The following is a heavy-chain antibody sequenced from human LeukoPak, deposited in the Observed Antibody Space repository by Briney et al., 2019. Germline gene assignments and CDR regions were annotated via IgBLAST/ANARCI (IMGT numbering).Heavy chain of an antibody. Sequence: PGGFLRLSCAASGFTFSSYSMNWVRQAPGKGLEWVSSISSSSSYIYYADSVKGRFTISRDNAKNSLYLQMNSLRAEDTAVYYCASPWCIAAAGTCFDYWGQGTLVTVSS. CDR2: ISSSSSYI. V-gene: IGHV3-21*01. J-gene: IGHJ4*02. CDR3: ASPWCIAAAGTCFDY. D-gene: IGHD6-13*01. CDR1: GFTFSSYS.